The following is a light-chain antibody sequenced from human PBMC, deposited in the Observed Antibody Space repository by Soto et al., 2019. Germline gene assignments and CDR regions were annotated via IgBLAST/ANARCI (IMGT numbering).Light chain of an antibody. CDR2: GAS. CDR3: LQHNSYPIT. CDR1: QSVSSTY. V-gene: IGKV3-20*01. Sequence: ETVLTQSPGTLSLSPGERAILSCRASQSVSSTYLAWYQQKPGQAPRLLIYGASSRATGIPDRFSGSGSGTDFTLTISGLQSEDFATYYCLQHNSYPITFGQGTRLEIK. J-gene: IGKJ5*01.